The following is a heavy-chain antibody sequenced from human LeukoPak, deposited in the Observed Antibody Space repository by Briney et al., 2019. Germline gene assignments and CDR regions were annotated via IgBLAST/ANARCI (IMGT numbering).Heavy chain of an antibody. J-gene: IGHJ6*03. V-gene: IGHV4-4*07. CDR3: ARGRVSSSTWYSTYYYYFYMDV. D-gene: IGHD6-13*01. CDR2: IYTSGST. CDR1: GDSISIYY. Sequence: SETLSLTCTVSGDSISIYYWSWIRQPAGKGLEWLGRIYTSGSTNYNPSLKSRVSMSVDTSKNQFSLKLSSVTAADTAVYFCARGRVSSSTWYSTYYYYFYMDVWGKGTTVTVSS.